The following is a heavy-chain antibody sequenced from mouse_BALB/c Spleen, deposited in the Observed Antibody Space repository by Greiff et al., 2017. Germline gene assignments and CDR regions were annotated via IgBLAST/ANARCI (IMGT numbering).Heavy chain of an antibody. D-gene: IGHD1-1*01. V-gene: IGHV1S137*01. CDR3: ARETNYVGAMDY. J-gene: IGHJ4*01. CDR1: GYTFTDYA. CDR2: ISTYYGDA. Sequence: QVQLQQSGAELVRPGVSVKISCKGSGYTFTDYAMHWVKQSHAKSLEWIGVISTYYGDASYNQKFKGKATMTVDKSSSTAYMELARLTSEDSAIYYCARETNYVGAMDYWGQGTSVTVSS.